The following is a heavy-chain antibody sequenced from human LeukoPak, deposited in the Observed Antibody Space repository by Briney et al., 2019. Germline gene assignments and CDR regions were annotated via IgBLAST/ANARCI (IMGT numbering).Heavy chain of an antibody. CDR2: ISAYNGNT. V-gene: IGHV1-18*04. CDR3: ARDGGTYYYGSGRDPRFDP. D-gene: IGHD3-10*01. J-gene: IGHJ5*02. Sequence: ASVKVSCKASGYTLTSYGISWVRQAPGQGLEWMGWISAYNGNTNYAQKLQGRVTMTTDTSTSTAYMELRSLRSDDTAVYYCARDGGTYYYGSGRDPRFDPWGQGTLVTVSS. CDR1: GYTLTSYG.